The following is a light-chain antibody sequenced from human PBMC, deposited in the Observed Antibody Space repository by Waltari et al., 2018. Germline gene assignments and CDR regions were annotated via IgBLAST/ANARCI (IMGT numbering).Light chain of an antibody. Sequence: IVLTQSPATLSLSPGDRATLSCRASQSVSSYLAWSQPKPGQDPRLLIYDASNRATGIPARFSGSGSVTDFTLTISSLEPEDFAVYYCQQRSNWPRYTFGQGTKLEIK. CDR3: QQRSNWPRYT. CDR2: DAS. CDR1: QSVSSY. V-gene: IGKV3-11*01. J-gene: IGKJ2*01.